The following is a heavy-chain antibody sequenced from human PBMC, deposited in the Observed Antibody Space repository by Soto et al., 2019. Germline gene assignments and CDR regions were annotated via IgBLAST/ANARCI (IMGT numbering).Heavy chain of an antibody. Sequence: ASVKVSCKASGYTFTSYYMHWVRQAPGQGLEWMGIINPSGGSTSYAQKFQGRVTMTRDTSTSTVYMELSSLRSEDTAVYYCARAAGTTLRYYYYGMDVWGQGTTVTVS. CDR3: ARAAGTTLRYYYYGMDV. V-gene: IGHV1-46*01. J-gene: IGHJ6*02. CDR2: INPSGGST. CDR1: GYTFTSYY. D-gene: IGHD1-7*01.